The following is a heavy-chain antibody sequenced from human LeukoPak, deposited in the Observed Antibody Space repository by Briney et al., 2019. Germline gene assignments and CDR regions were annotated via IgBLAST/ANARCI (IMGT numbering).Heavy chain of an antibody. CDR2: IYYSGGT. V-gene: IGHV4-34*01. Sequence: PSETLSLTCAVYGGSFSGYYWGWIRQPPGKGLEWIGSIYYSGGTYYNPSLKSRVTISVDTSKNQFSLKLTSVTAADTAVHYCARHYDSGTYFGYWGRGTLVTVSS. CDR3: ARHYDSGTYFGY. D-gene: IGHD3-10*01. CDR1: GGSFSGYY. J-gene: IGHJ4*02.